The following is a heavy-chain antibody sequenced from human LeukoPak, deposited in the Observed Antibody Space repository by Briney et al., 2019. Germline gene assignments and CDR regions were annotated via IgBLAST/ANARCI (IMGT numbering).Heavy chain of an antibody. V-gene: IGHV4-34*01. CDR2: ISHSGST. CDR1: GGSFSGYY. Sequence: SETLSLTCAVYGGSFSGYYWSWIRQPPGKGLEWIGEISHSGSTNYNPSVKSRVTISVDTSKNLFSLKLSSVTAADTAVYFCARGGPPGYYYDYYMDVWGKGTTVTISS. CDR3: ARGGPPGYYYDYYMDV. J-gene: IGHJ6*03.